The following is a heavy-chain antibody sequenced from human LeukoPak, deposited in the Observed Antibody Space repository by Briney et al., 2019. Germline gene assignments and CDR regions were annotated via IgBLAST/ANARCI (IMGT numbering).Heavy chain of an antibody. CDR3: ARAYYYDSHDAFDI. CDR1: GGSISSGGYY. J-gene: IGHJ3*02. CDR2: IYYSGST. V-gene: IGHV4-30-4*01. D-gene: IGHD3-22*01. Sequence: SETLSLTCTVSGGSISSGGYYWSWIRQPPGKGLEWIGYIYYSGSTYYNPSLKSRVTISVDTSKNQFSLKLSSVTAADTAVYYCARAYYYDSHDAFDIWGRGTMVTVSS.